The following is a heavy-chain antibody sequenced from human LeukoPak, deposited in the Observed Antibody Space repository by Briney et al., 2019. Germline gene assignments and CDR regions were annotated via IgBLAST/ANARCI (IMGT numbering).Heavy chain of an antibody. Sequence: ASVKVSCKASGYRFTAYSMHWVRQAPGLGLEWMGWINPNSGDTKNAQNFQGRVTMTRDTSISTVYMELSSLRSDDTAVFYCARGVGDGYNYGYWGQGTLVTVSS. D-gene: IGHD5-24*01. CDR3: ARGVGDGYNYGY. V-gene: IGHV1-2*02. CDR2: INPNSGDT. J-gene: IGHJ4*02. CDR1: GYRFTAYS.